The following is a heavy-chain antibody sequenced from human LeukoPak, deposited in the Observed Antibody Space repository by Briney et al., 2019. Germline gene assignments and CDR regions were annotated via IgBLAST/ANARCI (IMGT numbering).Heavy chain of an antibody. Sequence: GGSLRLSCTASGFTFSSYSMNWVRQAPGKGLEWVSSISSSSSYIYYADAVKGRFTISRDNAKNSLYLQMNSLRAEDTAVYDCARSRAAAGPYYLDYWGQGTLVTVSS. J-gene: IGHJ4*02. CDR2: ISSSSSYI. V-gene: IGHV3-21*01. D-gene: IGHD6-13*01. CDR3: ARSRAAAGPYYLDY. CDR1: GFTFSSYS.